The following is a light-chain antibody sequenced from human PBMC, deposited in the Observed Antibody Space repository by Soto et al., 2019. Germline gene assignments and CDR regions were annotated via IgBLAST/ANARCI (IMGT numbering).Light chain of an antibody. CDR3: QQRTNWLT. Sequence: EIVLTQSPATLSLSPGERVTLSCRASQNVSTYLAWYQQKPGQAPRLLIYDASDRATGIPARFSGSGSGTDFTLPLSSPEPEDSAVYYCQQRTNWLTFGPGTKVDIK. J-gene: IGKJ3*01. CDR2: DAS. CDR1: QNVSTY. V-gene: IGKV3-11*01.